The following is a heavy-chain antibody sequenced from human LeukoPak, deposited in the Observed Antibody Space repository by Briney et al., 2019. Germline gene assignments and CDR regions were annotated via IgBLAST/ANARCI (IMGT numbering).Heavy chain of an antibody. CDR2: INPNSGGT. J-gene: IGHJ4*02. CDR3: ARGPYPYSSGRVDFDY. CDR1: GYTFTGYY. V-gene: IGHV1-2*02. Sequence: ASVKASCKASGYTFTGYYMHWVRQAPGQGLEWMGWINPNSGGTNYAQKFQGRVTMTRDTSISTAYMELSRLRSDDTAVYYCARGPYPYSSGRVDFDYWGQGTLVTVSS. D-gene: IGHD6-19*01.